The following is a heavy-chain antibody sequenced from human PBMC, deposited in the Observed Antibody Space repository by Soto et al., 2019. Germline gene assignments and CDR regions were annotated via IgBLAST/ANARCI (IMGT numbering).Heavy chain of an antibody. D-gene: IGHD3-3*01. V-gene: IGHV3-23*01. J-gene: IGHJ4*02. CDR3: AKDRVPITIFGVVIIPPDGFDY. CDR2: ISGSGGST. Sequence: GGSLRLSCAASGFTFSSYAMSWVRQAPGKGLEWVSAISGSGGSTYYAASVKGRFTISRDNSKNTLYLQMNSLRAEDTAVYYCAKDRVPITIFGVVIIPPDGFDYWGQGTLVTVSS. CDR1: GFTFSSYA.